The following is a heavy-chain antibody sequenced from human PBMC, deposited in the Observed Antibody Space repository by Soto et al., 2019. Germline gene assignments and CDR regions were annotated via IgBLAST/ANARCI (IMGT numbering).Heavy chain of an antibody. CDR2: ISGTGGST. J-gene: IGHJ4*02. Sequence: EVQLLESGGGLVQPGGSLRLSCAASGFTFSSYTMSWVRQAPGKGLEWVSAISGTGGSTYYADSVKGRFTISRDNSKITLYLQMNSLRAEDTAVYYCAKDLKGRWLTQFDYWGQGTLVTVSS. D-gene: IGHD6-19*01. CDR3: AKDLKGRWLTQFDY. CDR1: GFTFSSYT. V-gene: IGHV3-23*01.